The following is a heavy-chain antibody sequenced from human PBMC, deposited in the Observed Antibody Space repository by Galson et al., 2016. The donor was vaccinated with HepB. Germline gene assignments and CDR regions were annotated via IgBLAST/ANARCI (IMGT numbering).Heavy chain of an antibody. CDR3: ARGSSMDYLYFDF. V-gene: IGHV1-69*13. D-gene: IGHD6-13*01. CDR2: IIPVFGAP. CDR1: GGTFSTIA. J-gene: IGHJ4*02. Sequence: SVKVSCKASGGTFSTIAVSWVRQAPGQGLEWMGGIIPVFGAPKYAQKFQGRVTITADESTSTAYMELSSLRFEDTAVYYCARGSSMDYLYFDFWGQGTLVTVSS.